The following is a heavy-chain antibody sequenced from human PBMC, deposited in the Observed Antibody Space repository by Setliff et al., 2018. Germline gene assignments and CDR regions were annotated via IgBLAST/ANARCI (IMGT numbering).Heavy chain of an antibody. J-gene: IGHJ1*01. CDR2: ISPHNGKT. V-gene: IGHV1-18*01. Sequence: ASVKVSCKASGYIFTDYGVSWVRQAPGQGLEWVGWISPHNGKTYYAPKFQDRLTMTTDTSTDTAFLDLRSLRSDDTAIYYCSRLVRYCTTTTCQTLSGGEHWGPGTLVTVSS. CDR3: SRLVRYCTTTTCQTLSGGEH. CDR1: GYIFTDYG. D-gene: IGHD2-8*01.